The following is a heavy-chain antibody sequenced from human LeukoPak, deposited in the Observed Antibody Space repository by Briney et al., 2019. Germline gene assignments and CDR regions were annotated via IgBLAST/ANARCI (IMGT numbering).Heavy chain of an antibody. J-gene: IGHJ4*02. CDR1: GFTFSSYA. Sequence: PGGSLRLSCAASGFTFSSYAMSWVRQAPGKGLEWVPAISGSGGSTYYADSVKGRFTISRDNSKNTLYLQMNSLRAEDTAVYYCAKDHYYGSGSYYTGFDYWGQGTLVTVSS. V-gene: IGHV3-23*01. CDR2: ISGSGGST. CDR3: AKDHYYGSGSYYTGFDY. D-gene: IGHD3-10*01.